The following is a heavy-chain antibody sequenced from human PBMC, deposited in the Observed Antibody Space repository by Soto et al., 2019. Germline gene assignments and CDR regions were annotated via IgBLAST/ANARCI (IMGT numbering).Heavy chain of an antibody. J-gene: IGHJ4*01. CDR1: GITFRNYA. CDR2: ITSDGDNT. D-gene: IGHD2-15*01. Sequence: PGGSLRLSCSVSGITFRNYAMHWVRQAPGRGLEYVSGITSDGDNTWHADSVKDRFTISRDNSDDTLYLQMSSLRVEDTAKYYCVKGNQLLRYYFGFWGPGTLVTVSS. V-gene: IGHV3-64D*08. CDR3: VKGNQLLRYYFGF.